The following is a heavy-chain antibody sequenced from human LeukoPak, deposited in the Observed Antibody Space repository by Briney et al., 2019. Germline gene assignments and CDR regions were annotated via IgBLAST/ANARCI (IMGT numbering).Heavy chain of an antibody. J-gene: IGHJ4*02. CDR1: GFTFSSYG. D-gene: IGHD3-10*01. CDR2: IRYDGSNK. V-gene: IGHV3-30*02. CDR3: ARSPNYKGYFDY. Sequence: PGGSLRLSCAASGFTFSSYGMHWVRQPPGKGLEWVAFIRYDGSNKYYADSVKGRFTISRDNSKNSLYLQMNSLRAEDTAVYYCARSPNYKGYFDYWGQGTLVTVSS.